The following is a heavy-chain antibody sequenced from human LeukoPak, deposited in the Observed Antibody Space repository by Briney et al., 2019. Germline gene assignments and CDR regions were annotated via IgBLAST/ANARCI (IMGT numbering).Heavy chain of an antibody. CDR1: GYTFTSYG. D-gene: IGHD3-9*01. CDR2: IGAYNGNT. J-gene: IGHJ5*02. CDR3: ARGRRGGITIFNNWFDP. V-gene: IGHV1-18*01. Sequence: GASVKVSCKASGYTFTSYGISWVRQAPGQGLEWMGWIGAYNGNTNYAQKLQGRVTMTTDTSTSTAYMELRSLRSDDTAVYYCARGRRGGITIFNNWFDPWGQGTLVTVSS.